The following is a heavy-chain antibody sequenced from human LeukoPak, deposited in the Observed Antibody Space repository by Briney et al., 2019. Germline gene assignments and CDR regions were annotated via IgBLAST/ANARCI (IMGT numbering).Heavy chain of an antibody. J-gene: IGHJ4*02. V-gene: IGHV3-30*03. CDR2: ISYDGSNK. CDR1: GFTFSSYG. D-gene: IGHD3-22*01. CDR3: ARGYYYDSSGYQDYYFDY. Sequence: PGGSLRLSCAASGFTFSSYGMHWVRQAPGKGLEWVAVISYDGSNKYYADSVKGRFTISRDNSKNTLYLQMNSLRAEDTAVYYCARGYYYDSSGYQDYYFDYWGQGTLVTVSS.